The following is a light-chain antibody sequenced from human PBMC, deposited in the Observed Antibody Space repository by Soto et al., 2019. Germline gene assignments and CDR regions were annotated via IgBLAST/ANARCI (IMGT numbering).Light chain of an antibody. CDR3: QQYGSSPQT. V-gene: IGKV3-20*01. J-gene: IGKJ1*01. CDR1: QSVSSSY. Sequence: EIVLTQSPGTLSLSPGARATLSCRASQSVSSSYLAWYQQKPGQAPRLLIYVASSRATGIPDRFSGSGSGTDFTLTISRLEPEDFAVYYCQQYGSSPQTFGQGTRV. CDR2: VAS.